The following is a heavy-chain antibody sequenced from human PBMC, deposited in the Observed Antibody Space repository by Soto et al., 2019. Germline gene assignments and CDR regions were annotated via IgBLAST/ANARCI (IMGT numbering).Heavy chain of an antibody. J-gene: IGHJ6*02. CDR2: MNPNSGNT. CDR3: ATNGAYDFWSGTTYGMDV. V-gene: IGHV1-8*01. CDR1: GYTFTSYD. Sequence: QVQLVQSGAEVKKPGASVKVSCKASGYTFTSYDINWVRQATGQGLEWMGWMNPNSGNTGYAQKFQGRVTMTRNTSISTAYMELSSLRSEDTAVYYCATNGAYDFWSGTTYGMDVWGQGTTVTVSS. D-gene: IGHD3-3*01.